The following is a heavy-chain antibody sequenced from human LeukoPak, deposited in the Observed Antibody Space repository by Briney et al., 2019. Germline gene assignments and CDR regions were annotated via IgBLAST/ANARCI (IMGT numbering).Heavy chain of an antibody. J-gene: IGHJ1*01. Sequence: WGSLRLSCAASGFTVSTNYLSWVRQAPGKGLEWVSVIYSGGTTHYADSVKGRFTISRDNSKNTLYLQMNSLRVEDTAVYYCARTYYYHSSGPDGGEASLATVSS. CDR2: IYSGGTT. V-gene: IGHV3-66*01. CDR3: ARTYYYHSSGPD. CDR1: GFTVSTNY. D-gene: IGHD3-22*01.